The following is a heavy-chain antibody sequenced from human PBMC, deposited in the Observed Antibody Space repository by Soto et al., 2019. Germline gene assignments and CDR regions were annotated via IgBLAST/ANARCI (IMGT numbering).Heavy chain of an antibody. Sequence: QVQLQESGPGLVKPSQTLSLTCTVSGGSISSGTYYWSWIRQNPGKGLEWIGYINYSGSTYYNLSLKSGVNISVDTSKNQFSLKLTSVTAADTAGYYCAGAIGPIWFDPWGQGSLVTVSS. CDR3: AGAIGPIWFDP. V-gene: IGHV4-31*03. J-gene: IGHJ5*02. CDR1: GGSISSGTYY. CDR2: INYSGST.